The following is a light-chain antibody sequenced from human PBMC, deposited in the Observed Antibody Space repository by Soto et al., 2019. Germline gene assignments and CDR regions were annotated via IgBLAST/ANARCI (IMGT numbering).Light chain of an antibody. Sequence: EIILTQSPDTLSLSPGERATRCCSASQTVSSNYLAWCQQRPGQAPRLLIYGASTRAAGIPDRFSGSGSGTDFTLTITRLEPEDSAVYFCQQYTGPPTTFGQGTRLEI. CDR3: QQYTGPPTT. CDR2: GAS. V-gene: IGKV3-20*01. J-gene: IGKJ5*01. CDR1: QTVSSNY.